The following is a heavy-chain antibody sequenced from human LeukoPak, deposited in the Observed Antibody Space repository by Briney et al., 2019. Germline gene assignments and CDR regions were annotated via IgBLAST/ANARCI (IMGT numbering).Heavy chain of an antibody. D-gene: IGHD1-26*01. CDR3: ARGPAANSGNYYAGDY. CDR2: ISSSSSYI. V-gene: IGHV3-21*01. CDR1: GFTFSSYS. J-gene: IGHJ4*02. Sequence: PGGSLRLSCAASGFTFSSYSMDWVRQAPGKGLEWVSSISSSSSYIYYADSVKGRFTISRDNAKNSLYLQMNSLRAEDTAVYYCARGPAANSGNYYAGDYWGQGTLVTVSS.